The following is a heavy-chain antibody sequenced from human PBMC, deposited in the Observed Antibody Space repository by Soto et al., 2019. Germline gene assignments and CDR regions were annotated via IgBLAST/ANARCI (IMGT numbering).Heavy chain of an antibody. V-gene: IGHV5-51*01. CDR2: IYPGDSDT. CDR1: GYSFTSYW. Sequence: PGESLKISCKGSGYSFTSYWLGGVRQMPGKGLEWMGIIYPGDSDTRYSPSFQGQVTISADKSISTAYLQWSSLEASDTAMYYCARLYNGLIDRFSYGMDVLRQGSTVTVSS. D-gene: IGHD1-20*01. J-gene: IGHJ6*02. CDR3: ARLYNGLIDRFSYGMDV.